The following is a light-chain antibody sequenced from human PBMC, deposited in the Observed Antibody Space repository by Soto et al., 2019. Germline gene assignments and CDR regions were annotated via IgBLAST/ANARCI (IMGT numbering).Light chain of an antibody. CDR3: QQRSSWPPPT. Sequence: EIVLTQSPATLSLSPGERATLSCRASQSVNSDLAWYQQRPGQAPRLLIYDASNRATGMPARFSGSGSGTDFTLTISSLEPEDFAIYYCQQRSSWPPPTFGGGTRVDMK. V-gene: IGKV3-11*01. J-gene: IGKJ4*01. CDR1: QSVNSD. CDR2: DAS.